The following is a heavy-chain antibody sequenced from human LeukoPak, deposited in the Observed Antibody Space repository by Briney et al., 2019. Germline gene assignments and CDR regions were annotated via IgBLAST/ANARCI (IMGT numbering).Heavy chain of an antibody. CDR3: ARAPGSGYYSYWYFDL. CDR1: GGSISSYY. D-gene: IGHD3-22*01. J-gene: IGHJ2*01. V-gene: IGHV4-59*01. Sequence: PSETLSLTCTVSGGSISSYYWSWIRQPPGKGLEWIGYIYYSGSTNYNPSLKSRVTISVDTSKNHFSLKLSSVTAADTAVYYCARAPGSGYYSYWYFDLWGRGTLVTVSS. CDR2: IYYSGST.